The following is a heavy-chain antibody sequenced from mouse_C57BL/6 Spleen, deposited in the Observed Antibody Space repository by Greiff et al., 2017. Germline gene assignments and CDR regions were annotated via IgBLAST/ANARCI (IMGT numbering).Heavy chain of an antibody. V-gene: IGHV7-1*01. CDR2: SRNKANDYTT. D-gene: IGHD2-1*01. CDR1: GFTFSDFY. CDR3: ARDALYGNYGGAMDY. J-gene: IGHJ4*01. Sequence: EVMLVESGGGLVQSGRSLRLSCATSGFTFSDFYMEWVRQAPGKGLEWIAASRNKANDYTTEYSASVKGRFIVSRDTSQSILYLQMNALRAEDTAIYYCARDALYGNYGGAMDYWGQGTSVTVSS.